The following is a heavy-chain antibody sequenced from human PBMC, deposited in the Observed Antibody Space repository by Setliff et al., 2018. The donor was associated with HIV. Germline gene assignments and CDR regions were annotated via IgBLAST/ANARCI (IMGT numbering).Heavy chain of an antibody. Sequence: ASVKVSCKASGYTFTSYDINWVRQATGQGLEWMGWMNPNSGNTGYAQKFQGRVTMTRNTSISTAYMELSSLRSDDTAIYYCAKPFGSDGSRQLDSWGQGTMVTVSS. D-gene: IGHD2-15*01. CDR1: GYTFTSYD. CDR2: MNPNSGNT. J-gene: IGHJ4*02. V-gene: IGHV1-8*02. CDR3: AKPFGSDGSRQLDS.